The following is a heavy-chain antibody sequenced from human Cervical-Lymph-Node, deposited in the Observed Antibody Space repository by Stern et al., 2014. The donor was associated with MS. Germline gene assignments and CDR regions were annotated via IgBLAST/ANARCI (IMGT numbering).Heavy chain of an antibody. CDR2: IHDSGST. D-gene: IGHD4-17*01. Sequence: QLQLQESGPGLVKPSETLSLTCTVSGGSVRSGTYYWSWIRQPPGKGLEWIGYIHDSGSTNYNPSLKSRVTISVDTSKKQISLKLRSVTAADTAVYYCARVIDFGDYGEGYYGMDVWGQGTTVTVSS. V-gene: IGHV4-61*01. J-gene: IGHJ6*02. CDR3: ARVIDFGDYGEGYYGMDV. CDR1: GGSVRSGTYY.